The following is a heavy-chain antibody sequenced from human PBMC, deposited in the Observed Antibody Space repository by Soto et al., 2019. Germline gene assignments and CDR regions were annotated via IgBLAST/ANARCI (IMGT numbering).Heavy chain of an antibody. CDR3: ARMYSSGSGWFHP. V-gene: IGHV4-31*02. J-gene: IGHJ5*02. D-gene: IGHD6-19*01. Sequence: SETLSLTCFVSGYFIGAGGYYWSWIRHHPGKGLEWIGSFYSSGSIIYNPSLRSRVSISGDMSTNQLSMSLTSVTAADTARYYCARMYSSGSGWFHPWGQGTLVTVSS. CDR1: GYFIGAGGYY. CDR2: FYSSGSI.